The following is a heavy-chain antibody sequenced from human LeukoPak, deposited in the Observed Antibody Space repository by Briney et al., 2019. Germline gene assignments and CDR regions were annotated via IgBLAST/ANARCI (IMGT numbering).Heavy chain of an antibody. CDR2: IYSGGST. D-gene: IGHD2-15*01. J-gene: IGHJ4*02. V-gene: IGHV3-66*01. CDR3: ARDPDCSGGSCYGDPFDY. Sequence: GGSLRLSCAASGFTVSSNYMSWVRQAPGEGLEWVSVIYSGGSTYYADSVKGRFTISRDISKNTVYLQMNSLRAEDTAVYYCARDPDCSGGSCYGDPFDYWGQGTLVTVSS. CDR1: GFTVSSNY.